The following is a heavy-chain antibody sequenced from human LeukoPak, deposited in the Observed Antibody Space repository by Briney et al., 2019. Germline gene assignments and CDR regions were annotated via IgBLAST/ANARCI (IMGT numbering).Heavy chain of an antibody. CDR1: GGSISSYY. V-gene: IGHV4-4*07. J-gene: IGHJ3*02. CDR3: ARDVIEMATVRDAFDI. Sequence: SETLSLTCTVSGGSISSYYWSWIRQPAGKGLEWIGRIYTSGSTNYNPSLKSRVTISVDTSKNQFSLKLSSVTAADTAVYYCARDVIEMATVRDAFDIWGQGTMVTVSS. CDR2: IYTSGST. D-gene: IGHD5-24*01.